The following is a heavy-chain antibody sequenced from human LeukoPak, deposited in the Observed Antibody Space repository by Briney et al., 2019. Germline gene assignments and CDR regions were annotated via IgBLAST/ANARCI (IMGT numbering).Heavy chain of an antibody. D-gene: IGHD3-22*01. CDR1: GGSISSSSYY. Sequence: TSETLSLTRTVSGGSISSSSYYWGWIRQPPGKGLEWIGSIYYSGSTYYNPSLKSRVTISVDTSKNQFSLKLSSVTAADTAVYYCARYSYYDSSGHHWGQGTLVTVSS. V-gene: IGHV4-39*01. CDR2: IYYSGST. J-gene: IGHJ4*02. CDR3: ARYSYYDSSGHH.